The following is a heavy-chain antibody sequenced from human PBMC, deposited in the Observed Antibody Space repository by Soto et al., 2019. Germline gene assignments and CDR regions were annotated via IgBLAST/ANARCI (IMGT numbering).Heavy chain of an antibody. D-gene: IGHD5-18*01. CDR1: GFTFSSYG. V-gene: IGHV3-33*01. CDR2: IWYDGSNK. J-gene: IGHJ6*02. Sequence: QVQLVESGGGVVQPGRSLRLSCVASGFTFSSYGMHWVRQAPGKGLEWVAVIWYDGSNKYYADSVKGRFTISRDNSKNTLYLQMNSLRAEDTAVYYCARGRDTAMALHYGMDVWGQGTTVTVSS. CDR3: ARGRDTAMALHYGMDV.